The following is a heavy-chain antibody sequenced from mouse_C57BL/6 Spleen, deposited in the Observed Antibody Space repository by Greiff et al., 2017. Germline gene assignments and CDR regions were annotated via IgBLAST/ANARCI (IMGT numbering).Heavy chain of an antibody. CDR3: ARRTTNGSSYWYFDV. CDR1: GFTFTSYW. CDR2: IDPSDSYT. V-gene: IGHV1-50*01. Sequence: QVQLQQPGAELVKPGASVKLSCKASGFTFTSYWMQWVKQRPGQGLEWIGEIDPSDSYTNYNQKFKGKATLTVDTSSSTAYMQLSSLTSEDSAVYYGARRTTNGSSYWYFDVWGTGTTVTVSS. J-gene: IGHJ1*03. D-gene: IGHD1-1*01.